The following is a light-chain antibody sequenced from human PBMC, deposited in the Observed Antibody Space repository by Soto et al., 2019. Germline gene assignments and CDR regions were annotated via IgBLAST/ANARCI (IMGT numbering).Light chain of an antibody. J-gene: IGLJ1*01. CDR2: AND. Sequence: QSVLTQPPSVSGAPGQRLTISCAGTSSNIGAGFDVHWYQQLPGTAPKLLIYANDDRPSGVSNRFSGSKSGNTASLTISGLQAEDEADYYCCSYAGSSTSLYVFGTGTKLTVL. CDR3: CSYAGSSTSLYV. CDR1: SSNIGAGFD. V-gene: IGLV1-40*01.